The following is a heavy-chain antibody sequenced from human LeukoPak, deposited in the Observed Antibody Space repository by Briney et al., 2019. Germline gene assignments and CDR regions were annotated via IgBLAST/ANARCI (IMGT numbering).Heavy chain of an antibody. J-gene: IGHJ6*03. Sequence: GGSLRLSCTASGFTFGDYAMSWVRQAPGKGLEWVGLIRSKAYGGTTEYAASVKGRFTISRDDSKSIAYLQMNSLKTEDTAVYYCTRDPVVPAAWYYYMDVWGKGTTVTISS. CDR2: IRSKAYGGTT. CDR3: TRDPVVPAAWYYYMDV. D-gene: IGHD2-2*01. V-gene: IGHV3-49*04. CDR1: GFTFGDYA.